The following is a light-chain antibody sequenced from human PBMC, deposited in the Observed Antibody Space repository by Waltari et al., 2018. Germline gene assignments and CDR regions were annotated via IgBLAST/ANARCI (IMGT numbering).Light chain of an antibody. Sequence: QSALTQPPPASGPPGQSVPISSTATSRDLGGYNYVPWYQQHPGKAPKLMIYEVNKRPSGVPDRFSGSKSGNTASLTVSGLQAEDEADYYCSSYAGSNNYVVFGGGTKLTVL. CDR2: EVN. V-gene: IGLV2-8*01. CDR3: SSYAGSNNYVV. CDR1: SRDLGGYNY. J-gene: IGLJ2*01.